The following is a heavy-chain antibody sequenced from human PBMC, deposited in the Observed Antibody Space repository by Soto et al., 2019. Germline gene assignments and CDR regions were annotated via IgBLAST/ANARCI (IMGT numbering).Heavy chain of an antibody. D-gene: IGHD6-19*01. CDR1: GGSISSPGYY. Sequence: PSETRSLPCAVSGGSISSPGYYWSLIREPTGKRPDWIGYIYYCGGTSYTPSLNSRLAIAVDPSKNHFSLKLSSVTAADTAVYYCARDRGYSSGWYLDGWGQGTPGTVSS. CDR2: IYYCGGT. CDR3: ARDRGYSSGWYLDG. J-gene: IGHJ6*02. V-gene: IGHV4-31*11.